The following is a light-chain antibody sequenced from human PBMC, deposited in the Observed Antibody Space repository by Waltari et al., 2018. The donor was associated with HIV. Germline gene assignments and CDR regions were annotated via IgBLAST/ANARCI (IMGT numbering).Light chain of an antibody. CDR3: QQYNNWLGT. CDR1: QSVSSN. CDR2: GAS. V-gene: IGKV3-15*01. J-gene: IGKJ2*02. Sequence: EIVITQSPATLSVSPGDRATLSCRASQSVSSNLAWYHQKPGQAPRLLIYGASTRATGIPARFSGSGSGTEFTLTISSLQSEDFAVYYCQQYNNWLGTFGQGTKLEIK.